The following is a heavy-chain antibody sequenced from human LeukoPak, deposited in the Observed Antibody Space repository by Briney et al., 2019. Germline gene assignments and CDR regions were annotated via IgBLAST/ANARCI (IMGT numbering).Heavy chain of an antibody. V-gene: IGHV3-21*01. Sequence: TAGGSLRLSCAASGFTFSSYTMNWVRQAPGKGLEWVSSISSSSSYIYSADSLKGRFTISRDNAKNSLYLQMNSLRAEDTAMYYCARGASASYGMDVWGQGTTVTVSS. CDR2: ISSSSSYI. CDR1: GFTFSSYT. J-gene: IGHJ6*02. CDR3: ARGASASYGMDV.